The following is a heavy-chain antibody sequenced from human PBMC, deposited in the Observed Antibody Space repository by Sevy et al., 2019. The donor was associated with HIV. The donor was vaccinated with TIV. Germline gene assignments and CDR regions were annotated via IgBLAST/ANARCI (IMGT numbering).Heavy chain of an antibody. CDR1: GFTFSSYS. CDR3: ARDPDYYGMDV. Sequence: GGSLRLSCAASGFTFSSYSMNWVRQAPGKGLEWDSYISSSSSTIYYADSVKGRFTISRDNAKNSLYLQMNSLRAEDTAVYYCARDPDYYGMDVWGQGTTVTVSS. J-gene: IGHJ6*02. V-gene: IGHV3-48*01. CDR2: ISSSSSTI.